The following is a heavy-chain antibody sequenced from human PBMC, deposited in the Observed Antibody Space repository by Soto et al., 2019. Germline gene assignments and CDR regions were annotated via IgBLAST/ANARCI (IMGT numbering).Heavy chain of an antibody. CDR2: ITATDGNT. V-gene: IGHV3-23*01. CDR1: GFNFKAYA. D-gene: IGHD6-6*01. J-gene: IGHJ4*02. CDR3: AKDEGTSSTVFDY. Sequence: LRLSCVASGFNFKAYAMGWVRQAPGKGLEWVSSITATDGNTYYADSVRGRFTISRDNSRNSLFLQMNGLRPEDSALYYCAKDEGTSSTVFDYWGQGTLVTVSS.